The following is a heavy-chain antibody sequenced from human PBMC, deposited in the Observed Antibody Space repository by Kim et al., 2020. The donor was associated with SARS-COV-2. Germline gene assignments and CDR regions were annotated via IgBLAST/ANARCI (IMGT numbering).Heavy chain of an antibody. J-gene: IGHJ5*02. V-gene: IGHV1-69*04. Sequence: SVKVSCKASGGTFSSYAISWVRQAPGQGLEWMGRIIPILGIANYAQKFQGRVTITADKSTSTAYMELSSLRSEDTAVYYCARSRQWLNWFDPWGQGTLVTVSS. CDR1: GGTFSSYA. CDR3: ARSRQWLNWFDP. CDR2: IIPILGIA. D-gene: IGHD6-19*01.